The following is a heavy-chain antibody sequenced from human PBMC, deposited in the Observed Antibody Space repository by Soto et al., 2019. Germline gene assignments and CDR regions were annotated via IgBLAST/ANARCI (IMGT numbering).Heavy chain of an antibody. Sequence: PSETLSLTCTVSGGSISSSSYYWGWIRQPPGKGLEWIGSIYYSGSTYYNPSLKSRVTISVDTSKNQFSLKLSSVTAADTAVYYCARGQRSTALLYFDYWGQGTLVTVS. V-gene: IGHV4-39*01. CDR3: ARGQRSTALLYFDY. CDR1: GGSISSSSYY. CDR2: IYYSGST. D-gene: IGHD2-2*01. J-gene: IGHJ4*02.